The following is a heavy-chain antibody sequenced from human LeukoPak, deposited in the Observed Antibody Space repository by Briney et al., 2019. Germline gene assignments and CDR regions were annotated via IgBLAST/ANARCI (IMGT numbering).Heavy chain of an antibody. V-gene: IGHV3-15*07. D-gene: IGHD5-12*01. CDR3: TTYSGYDSASFDY. Sequence: GGSLRLSCAASGFTFCNAWMNWVRQAPGKGLEWVGRIKSKTDGGTTDYAAPVKGRFTISRDDSKNTLYLQMNSLKTEDTAVYYCTTYSGYDSASFDYWGQGTLVTVSS. J-gene: IGHJ4*02. CDR2: IKSKTDGGTT. CDR1: GFTFCNAW.